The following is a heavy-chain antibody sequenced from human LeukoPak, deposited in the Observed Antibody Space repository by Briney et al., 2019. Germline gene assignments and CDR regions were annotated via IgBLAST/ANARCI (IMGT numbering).Heavy chain of an antibody. Sequence: GGSLRLSCAASGFTFTSYAMNWVRQAPGKGLEWVSTITGSGDSTYYADSVKGRFTISRDNSKNTLYLQMNSLRAEDTAVYYCAKGYCSSTSCYLSGEYYFDYWGQGTLVTVSS. CDR2: ITGSGDST. CDR3: AKGYCSSTSCYLSGEYYFDY. V-gene: IGHV3-23*01. CDR1: GFTFTSYA. D-gene: IGHD2-2*01. J-gene: IGHJ4*02.